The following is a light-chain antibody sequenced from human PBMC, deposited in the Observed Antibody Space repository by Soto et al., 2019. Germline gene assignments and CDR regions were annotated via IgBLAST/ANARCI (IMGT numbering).Light chain of an antibody. CDR2: GAS. CDR1: QSISSH. V-gene: IGKV3-11*01. J-gene: IGKJ4*01. Sequence: EIVLTQSPATLSLSPGERATLSCRASQSISSHLAWYQQKPGQAPRLLIYGASNRAPGIPARFSGSGSGTDFTLTISSLEPEDFAVYYCQQRINWPLTFGGGTKVEIK. CDR3: QQRINWPLT.